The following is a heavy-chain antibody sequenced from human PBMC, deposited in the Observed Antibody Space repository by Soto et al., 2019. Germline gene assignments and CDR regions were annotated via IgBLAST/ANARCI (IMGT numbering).Heavy chain of an antibody. D-gene: IGHD6-13*01. CDR2: IYYSGST. CDR1: GGSISSYY. V-gene: IGHV4-59*01. CDR3: ARAQIAAAGQYYFDY. Sequence: SETLSLTCTVSGGSISSYYWSWIRQPPGKGLEWIGYIYYSGSTNYNPSLKSRVTISVDTSQNQFSLKLSSVTAADTAVYYCARAQIAAAGQYYFDYWGQGTLVTVSS. J-gene: IGHJ4*02.